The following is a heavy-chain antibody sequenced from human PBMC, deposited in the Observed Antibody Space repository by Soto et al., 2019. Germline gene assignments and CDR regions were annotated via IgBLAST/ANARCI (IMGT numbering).Heavy chain of an antibody. Sequence: QMQLVQSGPEVKKPGTSVKVSCKASGFTFTSSAVQWVRQARGQRLEWIGWIVVGSGNTNYAQKFQERVTITRDMSTITAYMELSSLRSEDTAVYYCAAGTSSGRYSYSFAYWGQGTLVTVSS. CDR2: IVVGSGNT. J-gene: IGHJ4*02. CDR1: GFTFTSSA. D-gene: IGHD1-26*01. CDR3: AAGTSSGRYSYSFAY. V-gene: IGHV1-58*01.